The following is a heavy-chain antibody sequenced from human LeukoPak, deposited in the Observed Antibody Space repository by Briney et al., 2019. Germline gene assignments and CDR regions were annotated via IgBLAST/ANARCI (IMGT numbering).Heavy chain of an antibody. D-gene: IGHD5-18*01. Sequence: GRSLRLSCAASGFTFSSYAMSWVRQAPGKGLEWVSAISGSGGSTYYADSVKGRFTISRDNSKNTLYLQMNSLRAEDTAVYYCAKDSTGIQLWLYYFDYWGQGTLVTVSS. J-gene: IGHJ4*02. CDR3: AKDSTGIQLWLYYFDY. V-gene: IGHV3-23*01. CDR1: GFTFSSYA. CDR2: ISGSGGST.